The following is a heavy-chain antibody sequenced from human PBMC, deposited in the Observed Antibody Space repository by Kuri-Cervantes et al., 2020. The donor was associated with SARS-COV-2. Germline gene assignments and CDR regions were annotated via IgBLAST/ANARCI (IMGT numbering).Heavy chain of an antibody. CDR3: ASRSGSYWDWFDP. CDR1: GYTFTSYD. J-gene: IGHJ5*02. Sequence: ASVKVSCKASGYTFTSYDINWVRQAPGQGPEWMGWINPNSGGTNYAQKFQGRVTMTRDTSISTAYMELSRLRSDDTAVYYCASRSGSYWDWFDPWGQGTLVTVSS. CDR2: INPNSGGT. V-gene: IGHV1-2*02. D-gene: IGHD3-10*01.